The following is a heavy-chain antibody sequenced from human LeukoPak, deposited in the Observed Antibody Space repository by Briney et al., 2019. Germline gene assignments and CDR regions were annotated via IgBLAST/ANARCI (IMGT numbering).Heavy chain of an antibody. CDR2: INQDGSQI. V-gene: IGHV3-7*01. CDR3: ARVAGVGGRHFSY. J-gene: IGHJ4*02. Sequence: GGSLRLSCAASGFTFSTFWMTWVRQAPGKGLEWVANINQDGSQIYYVDSVKGRFTISRDNAKNSLYLQMNSLRAEDTAVYYCARVAGVGGRHFSYWGQGTLVTVSS. D-gene: IGHD3-16*01. CDR1: GFTFSTFW.